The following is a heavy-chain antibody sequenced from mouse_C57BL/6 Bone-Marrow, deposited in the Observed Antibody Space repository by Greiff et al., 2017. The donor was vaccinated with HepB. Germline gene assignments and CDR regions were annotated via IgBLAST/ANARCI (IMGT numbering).Heavy chain of an antibody. V-gene: IGHV1-76*01. Sequence: SGAELVRPGASVKLSCKASGYTFTDYYINWVKQRPGQGLEWIARIYPGSGNTYYKEKFKGKATLTAEKSSSTAYMQLSSLTSEDSAVYFCARSDSSGYFDYWGQGTTLTVSS. CDR1: GYTFTDYY. D-gene: IGHD3-2*02. CDR3: ARSDSSGYFDY. CDR2: IYPGSGNT. J-gene: IGHJ2*01.